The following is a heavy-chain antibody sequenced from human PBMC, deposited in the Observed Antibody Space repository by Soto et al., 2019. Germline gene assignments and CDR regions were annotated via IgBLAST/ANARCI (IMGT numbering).Heavy chain of an antibody. J-gene: IGHJ4*02. CDR1: GGTFSSYT. CDR2: IIPILGIA. D-gene: IGHD6-13*01. CDR3: ARSAIAAAGTDVLDY. V-gene: IGHV1-69*02. Sequence: QVQLVQSGAEVKKPGSSVKVSCKASGGTFSSYTISWVRQAPGQGLEWMGRIIPILGIANYAQKFQGRVTITADKSTSTAYMELSSLRSEDTAVYYCARSAIAAAGTDVLDYWGQGTLVTVSS.